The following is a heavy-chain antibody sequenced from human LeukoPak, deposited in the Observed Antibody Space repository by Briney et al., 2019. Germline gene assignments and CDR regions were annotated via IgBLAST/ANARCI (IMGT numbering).Heavy chain of an antibody. J-gene: IGHJ4*02. Sequence: SETLSLTCTVSGGSISSSSYYWAWIRQPPGKGREWIGSIYNSGSTYYNPSLESRVTISVDTSKNQFSLKLSSVTAADTAVYSCARHYLYCTNGVCYTPFDYWGQGTLVTVSS. CDR1: GGSISSSSYY. V-gene: IGHV4-39*01. CDR2: IYNSGST. CDR3: ARHYLYCTNGVCYTPFDY. D-gene: IGHD2-8*01.